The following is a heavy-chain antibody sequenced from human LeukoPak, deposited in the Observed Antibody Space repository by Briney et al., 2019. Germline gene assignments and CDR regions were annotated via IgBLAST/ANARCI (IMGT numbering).Heavy chain of an antibody. CDR1: GGSFSGYY. Sequence: SETLSLTCAVYGGSFSGYYWSWIRQPPGKGLEWIGEINHSGSTNYNPSLKSRVTISVDTSKNQFSLKLSSVTAADTAVYYCAREYSSRWYGDYMDVWGKGTTVTVSS. CDR2: INHSGST. D-gene: IGHD6-13*01. V-gene: IGHV4-34*01. J-gene: IGHJ6*03. CDR3: AREYSSRWYGDYMDV.